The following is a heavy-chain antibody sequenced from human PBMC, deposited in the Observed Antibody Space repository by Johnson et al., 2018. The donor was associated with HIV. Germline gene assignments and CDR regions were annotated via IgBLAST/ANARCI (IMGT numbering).Heavy chain of an antibody. CDR2: ISYDGSVI. J-gene: IGHJ3*02. V-gene: IGHV3-30-3*01. Sequence: QEQLVESGGGVVQPGKSLRLSCVASGFTFSDYAMHWVRQAPGKGLEWVAVISYDGSVIKYADSLKGRFTISRDNSQNTLFVQMNSLRPEDTAVYFCARDRFGSGRPNAFDIWGQGTMVTVSS. D-gene: IGHD3-10*01. CDR1: GFTFSDYA. CDR3: ARDRFGSGRPNAFDI.